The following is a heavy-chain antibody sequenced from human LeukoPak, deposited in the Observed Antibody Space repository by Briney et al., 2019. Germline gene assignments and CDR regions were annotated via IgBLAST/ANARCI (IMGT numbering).Heavy chain of an antibody. D-gene: IGHD2-2*01. J-gene: IGHJ4*02. Sequence: SVKVSCKASGGTFSSYAISWVRQAPGQGLEWMGRIIPILGIANYAQKFQGRVTITADKSTSTAYMEPSSLRSEDTAVYYCARVSSSTTLGSARYFDYWGQGTLVTVSS. CDR2: IIPILGIA. CDR3: ARVSSSTTLGSARYFDY. CDR1: GGTFSSYA. V-gene: IGHV1-69*04.